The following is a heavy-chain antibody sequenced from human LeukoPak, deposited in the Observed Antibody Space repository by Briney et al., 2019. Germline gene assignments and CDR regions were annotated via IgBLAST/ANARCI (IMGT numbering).Heavy chain of an antibody. CDR1: GLTVSSNY. V-gene: IGHV3-66*01. CDR2: IYSGGST. CDR3: ATPIQDGYNLGS. J-gene: IGHJ4*02. D-gene: IGHD5-24*01. Sequence: GGSLRLSCAASGLTVSSNYMSWVRQAPGKGLEWVSVIYSGGSTYYADSVKGRFTISRDNSKNTLYLQMNSLRAEDTAVYYCATPIQDGYNLGSWGQGTLVTVSS.